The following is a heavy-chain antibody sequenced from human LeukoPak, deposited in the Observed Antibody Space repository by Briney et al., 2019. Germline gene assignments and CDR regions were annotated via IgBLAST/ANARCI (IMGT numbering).Heavy chain of an antibody. CDR3: ARVPLDDASRHYYPH. J-gene: IGHJ1*01. Sequence: ASVKVSCKTSGYTITNYGMHWVRQAPRQSPEWMGWINTGNGNTKSSQKFQDRVTLTRDTSASTAYIELNSLSSEDTAVYYCARVPLDDASRHYYPHWGQGTLVTVSS. CDR1: GYTITNYG. D-gene: IGHD3-10*01. V-gene: IGHV1-3*04. CDR2: INTGNGNT.